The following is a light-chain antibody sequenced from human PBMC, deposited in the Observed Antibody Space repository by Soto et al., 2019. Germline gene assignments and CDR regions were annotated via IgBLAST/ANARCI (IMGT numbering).Light chain of an antibody. V-gene: IGLV2-8*01. Sequence: QSALTQPPSASGSPGQSVTISCIGTSSDVGRYNYVSWYQHHPGKAPKLIIYEVTKRPSGVPDRFSGSKSGNTASLTVSGLQADDEADYYCNSYVGSNNYVFGNGTKVTV. CDR3: NSYVGSNNYV. CDR2: EVT. J-gene: IGLJ1*01. CDR1: SSDVGRYNY.